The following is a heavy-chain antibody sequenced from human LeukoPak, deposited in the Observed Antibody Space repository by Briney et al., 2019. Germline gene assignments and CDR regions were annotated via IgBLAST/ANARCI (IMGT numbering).Heavy chain of an antibody. Sequence: PSETLSLTCTVSGDSITNYYWSWIRQPPGKGLEWIGSIYHSGRTYYNSSLKSRVTISVDTSKNQFSLKLSSVTAADTAVYYCAREIGGYCSGGSCYGVVHWGQGTLVTVSS. CDR2: IYHSGRT. CDR1: GDSITNYY. J-gene: IGHJ4*02. D-gene: IGHD2-15*01. CDR3: AREIGGYCSGGSCYGVVH. V-gene: IGHV4-38-2*02.